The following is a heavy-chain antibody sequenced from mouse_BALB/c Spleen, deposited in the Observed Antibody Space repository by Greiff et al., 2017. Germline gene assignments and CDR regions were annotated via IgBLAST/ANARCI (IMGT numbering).Heavy chain of an antibody. CDR1: GFTFSNYW. J-gene: IGHJ3*01. Sequence: EVKLVESGGGLVQPGGSMKLSCVASGFTFSNYWMNWVRQSPEKGLEWVAEIRLKSNNYATHYAESVKGRFTISRDDSKSSVYLQMNNLRAEDTGIYYCTSHYYGSSSFAYWGQGTLVTVSA. CDR2: IRLKSNNYAT. D-gene: IGHD1-1*01. CDR3: TSHYYGSSSFAY. V-gene: IGHV6-6*02.